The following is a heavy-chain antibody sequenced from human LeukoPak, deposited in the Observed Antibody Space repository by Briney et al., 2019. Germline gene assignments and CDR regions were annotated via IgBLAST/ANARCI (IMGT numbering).Heavy chain of an antibody. V-gene: IGHV1-46*01. J-gene: IGHJ5*02. CDR3: ARDHASENKSWWFDP. Sequence: GASVKVSFKTSGYTFTINWMHWERQAPGKGLERMGIISTKVGSTIYAQKFQGRVTVTRDTSSNTVYMELSSLRSEDTAIYYGARDHASENKSWWFDPWGQGTLVTVSS. CDR2: ISTKVGST. CDR1: GYTFTINW. D-gene: IGHD2/OR15-2a*01.